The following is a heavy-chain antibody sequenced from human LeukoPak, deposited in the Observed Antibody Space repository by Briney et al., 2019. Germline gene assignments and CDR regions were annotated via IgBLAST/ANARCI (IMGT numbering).Heavy chain of an antibody. D-gene: IGHD4-17*01. Sequence: GGSPRLSCTVSGFTVSSNPMSWVRQAPGKGLEWVSFIYSGGNTHYSDSVKGRFTISRDNSKNTLYLQMNSLRADDTAVYYCARRAGEYSHPYDYWGQGTLVTVSS. CDR3: ARRAGEYSHPYDY. J-gene: IGHJ4*02. V-gene: IGHV3-53*01. CDR1: GFTVSSNP. CDR2: IYSGGNT.